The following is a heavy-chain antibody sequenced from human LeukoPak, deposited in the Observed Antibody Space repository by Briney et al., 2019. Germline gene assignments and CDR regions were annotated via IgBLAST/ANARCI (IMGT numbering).Heavy chain of an antibody. CDR2: ITAYNGNT. CDR1: GYTFTSYG. J-gene: IGHJ5*02. V-gene: IGHV1-18*01. CDR3: ARGIELAAAGSSPPPKGWFDP. D-gene: IGHD6-13*01. Sequence: ASVKVSCKASGYTFTSYGISWVRQGPGQGLEWVGWITAYNGNTNNAQKLPGRVTTTTDTSTSIAYMELRSLRSDDTAVYDCARGIELAAAGSSPPPKGWFDPWGQGTLVTVSS.